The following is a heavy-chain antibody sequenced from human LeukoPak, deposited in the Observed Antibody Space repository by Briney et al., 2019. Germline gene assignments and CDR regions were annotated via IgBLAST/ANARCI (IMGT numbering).Heavy chain of an antibody. CDR1: GGSFSGYY. V-gene: IGHV4-34*09. D-gene: IGHD3-9*01. CDR2: IYYSGST. J-gene: IGHJ1*01. Sequence: PSETLSLTCAVYGGSFSGYYWSWIRQPPGKGLEWIGYIYYSGSTYYNPSLKSRVTISVDTSKNQFSLKLSSVTAADTAVYYCARGADILTGQSVFQHWGQGTLVTVSS. CDR3: ARGADILTGQSVFQH.